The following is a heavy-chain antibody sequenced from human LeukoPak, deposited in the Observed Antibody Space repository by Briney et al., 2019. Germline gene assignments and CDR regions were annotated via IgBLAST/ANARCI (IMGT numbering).Heavy chain of an antibody. CDR3: ARHYDSSGYYRVPRYYFDY. D-gene: IGHD3-22*01. CDR2: INHSGST. J-gene: IGHJ4*02. CDR1: GFTFTNYA. Sequence: GSLRLSCAASGFTFTNYAMSWIRQPPGKGLEWIGEINHSGSTNYNPSLKSRVTISVDTSKNQFSLKLSSVTAADTAVYYCARHYDSSGYYRVPRYYFDYWGQGTLVTVSS. V-gene: IGHV4-34*01.